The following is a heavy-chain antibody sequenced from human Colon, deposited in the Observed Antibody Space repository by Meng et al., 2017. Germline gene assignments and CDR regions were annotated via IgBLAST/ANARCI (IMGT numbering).Heavy chain of an antibody. Sequence: SVKVSCKASAYTFAGYYMHWVRQAPGQGLEWMGRINPNSGGANYAQKFQGRVTMTRDTSISTAYMELSRLRSDDTAVYYCAREGLVGDLRYFDLWGRGTLVTVSS. D-gene: IGHD3-16*01. CDR3: AREGLVGDLRYFDL. CDR2: INPNSGGA. V-gene: IGHV1-2*06. CDR1: AYTFAGYY. J-gene: IGHJ2*01.